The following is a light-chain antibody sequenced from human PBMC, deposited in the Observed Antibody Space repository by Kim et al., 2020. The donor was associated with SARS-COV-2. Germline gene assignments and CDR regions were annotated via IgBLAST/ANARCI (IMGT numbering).Light chain of an antibody. V-gene: IGKV2-28*01. CDR2: LSS. CDR1: QSPLHPNGDNY. Sequence: ERASTSGRSSQSPLHPNGDNYLDWVLQKPGQSPQPLIYLSSSRASGVPDRFSGSGSGTDFKLPISRVEAEDVGVYYCLQALKGPLTFGQGKRLEIK. CDR3: LQALKGPLT. J-gene: IGKJ5*01.